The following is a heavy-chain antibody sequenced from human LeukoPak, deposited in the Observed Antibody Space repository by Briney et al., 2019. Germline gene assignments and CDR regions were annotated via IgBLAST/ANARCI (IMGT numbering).Heavy chain of an antibody. CDR1: GFTLSSYG. V-gene: IGHV3-30*02. J-gene: IGHJ6*03. D-gene: IGHD4-23*01. CDR3: ARDPAVVTEAYYYMDV. CDR2: IRYDGSNK. Sequence: PGGSLRLSCAASGFTLSSYGMHWVRQAPGKGLEWVAFIRYDGSNKNYADSVKGRFSISRDKSKNTLYLQMNSLRAEDTAVYYCARDPAVVTEAYYYMDVWGKGTTVTVSS.